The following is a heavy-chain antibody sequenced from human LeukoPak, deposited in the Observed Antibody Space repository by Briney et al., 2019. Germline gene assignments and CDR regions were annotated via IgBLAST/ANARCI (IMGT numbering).Heavy chain of an antibody. J-gene: IGHJ4*02. CDR1: GFTFSSYA. CDR2: ISYDGSNK. D-gene: IGHD3-22*01. Sequence: GGSLRLSCAASGFTFSSYAMHWVRQAPGKGLEWVAVISYDGSNKYYADSVKGRFTISRDNSKNTLYLQMNSLSAEDTAVYYCAKVHLTYYYDSSGYGFQDQWGQGALVTVSS. CDR3: AKVHLTYYYDSSGYGFQDQ. V-gene: IGHV3-30-3*01.